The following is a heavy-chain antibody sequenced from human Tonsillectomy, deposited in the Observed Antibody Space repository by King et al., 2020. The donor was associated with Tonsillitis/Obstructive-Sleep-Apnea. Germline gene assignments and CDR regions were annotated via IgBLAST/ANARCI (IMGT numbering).Heavy chain of an antibody. CDR2: IYDSGST. V-gene: IGHV4-39*01. CDR3: ARLVYDILTGYYWDAFDI. J-gene: IGHJ3*02. Sequence: LQLQESGPGLVKPSETLSLTCTVSGGSISSGSYYWGWIRQPPGKGLEWIGSIYDSGSTYYNTSLKSRVTISVDTSKNQFFLKLSSVTAADTAVYYCARLVYDILTGYYWDAFDIWGQGTMVTVSS. CDR1: GGSISSGSYY. D-gene: IGHD3-9*01.